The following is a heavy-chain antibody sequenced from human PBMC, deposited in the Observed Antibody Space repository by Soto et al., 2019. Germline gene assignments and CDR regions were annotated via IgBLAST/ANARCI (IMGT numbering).Heavy chain of an antibody. CDR1: GGTFSSYA. J-gene: IGHJ4*02. Sequence: QVQLVQSGAEVKKPGSSVKVSCKASGGTFSSYAISWVRQAPGQGLEWMGGIIPIFGTANYAQKFQGRVTITAHESTSTAYMELSSLRSEDTAVYYCVGAPYGDYALYYFDYWGQGTLVTVSS. V-gene: IGHV1-69*01. D-gene: IGHD4-17*01. CDR2: IIPIFGTA. CDR3: VGAPYGDYALYYFDY.